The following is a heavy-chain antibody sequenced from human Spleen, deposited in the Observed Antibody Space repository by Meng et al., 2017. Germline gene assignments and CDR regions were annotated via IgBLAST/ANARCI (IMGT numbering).Heavy chain of an antibody. Sequence: GGSLRLSCAVSGLTFSSSAMSWVRQAPGKGLEWVASISISGEKTYYADAVKGRFTVARDNSKSTLHLQMNSLRADGTATYYCAKEIRPNDYWGQGTMVTVSS. V-gene: IGHV3-23*01. CDR3: AKEIRPNDY. J-gene: IGHJ4*02. CDR2: ISISGEKT. CDR1: GLTFSSSA.